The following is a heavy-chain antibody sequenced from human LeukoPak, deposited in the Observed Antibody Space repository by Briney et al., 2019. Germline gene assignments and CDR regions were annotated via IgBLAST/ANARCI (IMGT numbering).Heavy chain of an antibody. Sequence: GASVKVSCKASGYTFTSYDINWVRQATGQGLEWMGWMNPNSGNTGYAQKFQGRVTMTRNTSISTDYMELSSLGSEDAAVYYCARVSARRIAARRYFDYWGQGTLVTVSS. J-gene: IGHJ4*02. CDR3: ARVSARRIAARRYFDY. V-gene: IGHV1-8*01. CDR2: MNPNSGNT. CDR1: GYTFTSYD. D-gene: IGHD6-25*01.